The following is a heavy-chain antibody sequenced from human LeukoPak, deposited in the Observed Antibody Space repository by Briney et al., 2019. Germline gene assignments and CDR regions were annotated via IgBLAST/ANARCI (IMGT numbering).Heavy chain of an antibody. CDR2: IYRSGST. V-gene: IGHV4-38-2*02. CDR1: GYSISSGYY. Sequence: SETLSLTCTVSGYSISSGYYWGWIRQPPGRGLEWIGSIYRSGSTYYNPSLKSRVTISVDRSKNQFSLKLSSVTAADTAVYYCARGSGYYYYYYMDVWGKGATVTISS. D-gene: IGHD1-26*01. J-gene: IGHJ6*03. CDR3: ARGSGYYYYYYMDV.